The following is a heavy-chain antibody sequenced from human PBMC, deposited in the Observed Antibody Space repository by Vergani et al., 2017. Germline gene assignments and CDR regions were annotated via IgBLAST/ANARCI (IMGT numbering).Heavy chain of an antibody. CDR2: IYYSGST. J-gene: IGHJ6*02. D-gene: IGHD3/OR15-3a*01. CDR3: ARDAGRDWYSTYYYGMDV. V-gene: IGHV4-59*01. Sequence: QVQLQESGPGLVKPSETLSLTCTVSGGSISSYYWSWIRQPPGKGLEWIGYIYYSGSTNYNPSLKSRVTISVDTSKNQLSLKLSSVTAADTAVYYCARDAGRDWYSTYYYGMDVWGQGTTVTVSS. CDR1: GGSISSYY.